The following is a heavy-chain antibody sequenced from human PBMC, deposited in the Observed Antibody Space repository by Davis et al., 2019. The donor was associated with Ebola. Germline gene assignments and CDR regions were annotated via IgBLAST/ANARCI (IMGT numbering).Heavy chain of an antibody. CDR2: ISYDGNEL. Sequence: PGGSLRLSCVASGFTFSRYAMHWVRQAPGKGLEWVAVISYDGNELYHADSVRGRFPISRDNSKNSLYLQMNDLRVEDTALYYCARVFVLRPGTPENCFGPWGQGTLVTVSS. CDR3: ARVFVLRPGTPENCFGP. J-gene: IGHJ5*02. CDR1: GFTFSRYA. D-gene: IGHD3-16*01. V-gene: IGHV3-30-3*01.